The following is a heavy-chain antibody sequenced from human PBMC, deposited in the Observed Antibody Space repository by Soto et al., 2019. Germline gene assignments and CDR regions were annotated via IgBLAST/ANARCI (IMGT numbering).Heavy chain of an antibody. CDR1: GYTFTSYD. Sequence: ASVKVSCKASGYTFTSYDINWVRQATGQGLEWMGWMNPNSGNTGYAQKFQGRVTMTRNTSISTAYMELSSLRSEDTAVYYCARAPPRIYGDYYSCYMDVWGKGTTVTVSS. CDR3: ARAPPRIYGDYYSCYMDV. V-gene: IGHV1-8*01. J-gene: IGHJ6*03. CDR2: MNPNSGNT. D-gene: IGHD4-17*01.